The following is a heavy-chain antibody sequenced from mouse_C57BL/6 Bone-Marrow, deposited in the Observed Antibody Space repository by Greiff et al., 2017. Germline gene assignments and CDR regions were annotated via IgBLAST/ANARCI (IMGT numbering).Heavy chain of an antibody. CDR2: IHPNSGST. D-gene: IGHD1-1*01. CDR3: ASRIYYYGSSYY. Sequence: QVQLQQSGAELVKPGASVKLSCKASGYTFTSYWMHWVKQRPGQGLEWIGMIHPNSGSTNYNEKFKSKATLTVDKSSSTAYMQLSSLTSEDSAVYYCASRIYYYGSSYYWGQGTTLTVSS. J-gene: IGHJ2*01. CDR1: GYTFTSYW. V-gene: IGHV1-64*01.